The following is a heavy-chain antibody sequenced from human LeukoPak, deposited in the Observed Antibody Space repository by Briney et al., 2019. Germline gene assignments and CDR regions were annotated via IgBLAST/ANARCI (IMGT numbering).Heavy chain of an antibody. CDR1: GGSISSYY. J-gene: IGHJ2*01. CDR2: IYYSGST. CDR3: ARHPNYGEYWHFDL. V-gene: IGHV4-59*08. Sequence: SETLSLTCTVSGGSISSYYWSWIRQPPGKGLEWIGYIYYSGSTNYNPSLKSRVTISVDTSKNQFSLKLSSVTAADTAVYYCARHPNYGEYWHFDLWGRDTLVTVSS. D-gene: IGHD4-17*01.